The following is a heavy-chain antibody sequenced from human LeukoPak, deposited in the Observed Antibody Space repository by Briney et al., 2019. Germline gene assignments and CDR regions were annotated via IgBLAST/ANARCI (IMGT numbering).Heavy chain of an antibody. V-gene: IGHV3-11*01. J-gene: IGHJ3*02. CDR2: ISSSGSTI. CDR3: ARDRANWGPHAFDI. D-gene: IGHD7-27*01. CDR1: GFTFSDYY. Sequence: KPGGSMRLSCAASGFTFSDYYMSWIRQAPGKGLEWVSYISSSGSTIYYADAVKGRFTISRDNAKNALYLQMNGLRAEDTAVYYWARDRANWGPHAFDIWGQGTMVTGSS.